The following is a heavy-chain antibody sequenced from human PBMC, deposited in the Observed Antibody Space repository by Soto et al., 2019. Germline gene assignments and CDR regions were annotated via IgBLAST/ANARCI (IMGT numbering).Heavy chain of an antibody. J-gene: IGHJ6*02. V-gene: IGHV1-46*01. CDR1: GYTFTSYY. Sequence: ASVKVSCKASGYTFTSYYTHWVRQAPGQGLEWMGIINPSGGGTSYAQKFQGRVAMTRDTSTSTVYMELSSLRSEDTAVYYCARKANSYGMDVWGQGTTVTVSS. CDR2: INPSGGGT. CDR3: ARKANSYGMDV.